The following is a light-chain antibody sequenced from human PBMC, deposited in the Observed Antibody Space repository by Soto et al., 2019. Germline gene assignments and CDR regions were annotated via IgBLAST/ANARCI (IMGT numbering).Light chain of an antibody. CDR2: EVS. Sequence: QSVLTQPASVSGSPEQSITISCTGTSSDVGGYDYVSWYQQHPGKAPKLMIYEVSYRPSGVSNRFSGSKSGNTASLTISGLQAEDEADYYCSSYTSSIIPYVFGTGTKVTVL. CDR1: SSDVGGYDY. V-gene: IGLV2-14*01. CDR3: SSYTSSIIPYV. J-gene: IGLJ1*01.